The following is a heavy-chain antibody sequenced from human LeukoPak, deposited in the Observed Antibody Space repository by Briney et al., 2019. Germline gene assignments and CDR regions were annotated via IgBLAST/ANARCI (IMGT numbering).Heavy chain of an antibody. CDR1: GFTFNNYA. V-gene: IGHV3-23*01. CDR3: ASLGYYDSSGYSDY. CDR2: ISGFGGST. Sequence: QTGGSLRLSCAASGFTFNNYAMNWVRQAPGKGLEWVSGISGFGGSTYYAPSVKGRLTISRDNAKNTLYLQMNSLRAEDTAVYYCASLGYYDSSGYSDYWGQGTLVTVSS. J-gene: IGHJ4*02. D-gene: IGHD3-22*01.